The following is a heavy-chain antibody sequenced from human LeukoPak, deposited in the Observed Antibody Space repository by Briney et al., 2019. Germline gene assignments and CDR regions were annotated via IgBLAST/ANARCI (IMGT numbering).Heavy chain of an antibody. CDR1: GYTFTNYG. CDR2: INANNGNT. Sequence: ALVKVSCKASGYTFTNYGITWVRQAPGQGLEWMGWINANNGNTNYAQNLQGRVAMTRDTSTSTAYMELRSLRSDDTAVYYCARGPIAAAGDFWGQGPLVTVSS. V-gene: IGHV1-18*01. CDR3: ARGPIAAAGDF. J-gene: IGHJ4*02. D-gene: IGHD6-13*01.